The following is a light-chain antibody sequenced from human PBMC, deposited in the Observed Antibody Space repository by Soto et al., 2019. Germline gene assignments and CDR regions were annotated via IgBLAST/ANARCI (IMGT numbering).Light chain of an antibody. J-gene: IGLJ1*01. CDR3: ASWDDSLNGRV. CDR2: YDD. Sequence: QLVLTQPPSVSGAPRQRVTISCSGSSSNIGNNAVNWYQQLPGKAPKLLIYYDDLLPSGVSDRFSGSRSGTSASLAISGLQSEDEADYYCASWDDSLNGRVFGAGTKVTVL. CDR1: SSNIGNNA. V-gene: IGLV1-36*01.